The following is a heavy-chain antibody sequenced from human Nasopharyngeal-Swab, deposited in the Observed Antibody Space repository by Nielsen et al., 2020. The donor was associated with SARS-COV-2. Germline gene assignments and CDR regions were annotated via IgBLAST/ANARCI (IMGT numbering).Heavy chain of an antibody. D-gene: IGHD6-6*01. CDR2: ISYDGSNK. CDR1: GFTFSSYG. CDR3: AKDQPMSSIADY. J-gene: IGHJ4*02. Sequence: GGSLRLSCAASGFTFSSYGMHWVRQAPGKGLEWVAVISYDGSNKYYADSVKGRFTISRDNSKNTLYLQMNSLRAEDTAVYYCAKDQPMSSIADYWGQGTLVTVSS. V-gene: IGHV3-30*18.